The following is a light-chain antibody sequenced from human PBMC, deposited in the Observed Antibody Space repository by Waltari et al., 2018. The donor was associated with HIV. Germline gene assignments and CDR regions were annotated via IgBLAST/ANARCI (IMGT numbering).Light chain of an antibody. Sequence: DIQMTPAPSSLAASVGGRVTITCRASQGIRNDLAWFQQKPGKAPKRLIYTASSLQSGVPSRFSGSGSVTEFTLTISSLQPEDFATYYCLQHNTYPWTFGQGTKVEMK. V-gene: IGKV1-17*01. CDR1: QGIRND. J-gene: IGKJ1*01. CDR3: LQHNTYPWT. CDR2: TAS.